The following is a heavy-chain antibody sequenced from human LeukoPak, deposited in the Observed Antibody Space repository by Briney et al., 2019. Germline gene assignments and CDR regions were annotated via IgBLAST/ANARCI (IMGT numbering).Heavy chain of an antibody. Sequence: GTSLRLSCAASGFSFDDYVMHWVRQAPGNGLEWVSVIYSGGSTYYADSVKGRFTISRDNSKNTLYLQMNSLRAEDTAVYYCARDPIDYYYGMDVWGQGTTVTVSS. J-gene: IGHJ6*02. CDR3: ARDPIDYYYGMDV. V-gene: IGHV3-66*01. CDR1: GFSFDDYV. CDR2: IYSGGST.